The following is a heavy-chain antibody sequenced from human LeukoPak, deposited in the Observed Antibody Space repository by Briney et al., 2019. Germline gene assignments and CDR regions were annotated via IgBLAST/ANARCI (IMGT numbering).Heavy chain of an antibody. CDR2: ISGSDGST. CDR3: AKGRGYCTGGSCYSDY. J-gene: IGHJ4*02. CDR1: GFTFSNYA. V-gene: IGHV3-23*01. D-gene: IGHD2-15*01. Sequence: PGGSLRLSCTASGFTFSNYAMSWVRQAPGKGLEWASTISGSDGSTYYADPVKGRFTISRDNSKNTLYLQMNSLRVEDTAIYYCAKGRGYCTGGSCYSDYWGQGTLVTVSS.